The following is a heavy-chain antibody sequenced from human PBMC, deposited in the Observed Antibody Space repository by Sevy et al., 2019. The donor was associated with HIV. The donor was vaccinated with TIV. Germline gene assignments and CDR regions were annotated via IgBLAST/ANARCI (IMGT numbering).Heavy chain of an antibody. CDR1: GFTVSSSY. J-gene: IGHJ6*03. CDR2: IYGGGNT. D-gene: IGHD2-8*02. Sequence: GGSLRLSCAASGFTVSSSYMSWVRQAPGKGLESVSVIYGGGNTYYPDSVKGRFTISRDNSKNTLYLQMNSLRAEDTAVYYCARDGLLVRGPGYIDVWGKGTAVTVSS. CDR3: ARDGLLVRGPGYIDV. V-gene: IGHV3-66*02.